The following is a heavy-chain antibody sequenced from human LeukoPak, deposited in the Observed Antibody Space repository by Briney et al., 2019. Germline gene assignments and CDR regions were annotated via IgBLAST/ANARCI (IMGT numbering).Heavy chain of an antibody. J-gene: IGHJ4*02. D-gene: IGHD6-13*01. CDR2: IYTSGST. Sequence: SETLSLTCTVSGGSISSYYWSWIRQPAGKGLEWIGRIYTSGSTNYNPSLKSRVTMSVDTSKNQFSLKLSSVTAADTAVYYCASVAAAGYFDYWAREPWSPSPQ. V-gene: IGHV4-4*07. CDR1: GGSISSYY. CDR3: ASVAAAGYFDY.